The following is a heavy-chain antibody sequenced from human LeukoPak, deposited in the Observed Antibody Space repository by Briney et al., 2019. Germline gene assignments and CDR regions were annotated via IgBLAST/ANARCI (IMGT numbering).Heavy chain of an antibody. CDR1: GFTVSSNY. CDR3: ARRHSSGWYVFDY. V-gene: IGHV3-30*02. Sequence: PGGSLRLSCAASGFTVSSNYMSWVRQARAKGLEWVAFIRYDGSNTYYADSVKGRFSISRDSSKNTLYLQMNSLRAEDTAVYYCARRHSSGWYVFDYWGQGTLVTVSS. D-gene: IGHD6-19*01. CDR2: IRYDGSNT. J-gene: IGHJ4*02.